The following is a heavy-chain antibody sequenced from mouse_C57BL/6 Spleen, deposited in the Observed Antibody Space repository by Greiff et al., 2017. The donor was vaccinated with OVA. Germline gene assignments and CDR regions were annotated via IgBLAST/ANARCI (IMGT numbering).Heavy chain of an antibody. Sequence: EVQLQQSGAELVRPGASVKLSCTASGFNIKDYYMHWVKQRPEQGLEWIGRIDPEDGDTEYAPKFQGKATMTADTSSNTAYLQPSSLTSEDTAVYYCTTDYGSSPWFAYWGQGTLVTVSA. CDR2: IDPEDGDT. CDR1: GFNIKDYY. CDR3: TTDYGSSPWFAY. D-gene: IGHD1-1*01. J-gene: IGHJ3*01. V-gene: IGHV14-1*01.